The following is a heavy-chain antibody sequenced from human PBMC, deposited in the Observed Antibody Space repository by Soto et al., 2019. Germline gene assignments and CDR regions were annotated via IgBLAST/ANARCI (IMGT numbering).Heavy chain of an antibody. D-gene: IGHD6-19*01. CDR2: ISAYNGNT. J-gene: IGHJ5*02. Sequence: ASVKVSCKASGYTFTSYGISCVRQAPGQGLEWMGWISAYNGNTNYAQKLQGRVTMTTDTSTSTAYMELRSLRSDDTAVYYCARDVLWAGTDNWFDPWGQGTLVTVSS. CDR3: ARDVLWAGTDNWFDP. V-gene: IGHV1-18*01. CDR1: GYTFTSYG.